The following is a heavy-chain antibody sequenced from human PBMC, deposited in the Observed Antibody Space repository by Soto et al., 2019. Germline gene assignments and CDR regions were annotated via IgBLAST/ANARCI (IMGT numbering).Heavy chain of an antibody. CDR2: ALNDGSSK. D-gene: IGHD6-19*01. J-gene: IGHJ4*02. CDR1: GFTFRTSG. Sequence: QVQLVESGGRVAQPGRSLRLSCVGSGFTFRTSGMHWVRQAPGKGLEWVAVALNDGSSKFYADSVKGRFTISRDDSKNTLYLEMNRLRAEDTAVYSCVKDVGIAVALDSWGPGTLVTVSA. V-gene: IGHV3-30*18. CDR3: VKDVGIAVALDS.